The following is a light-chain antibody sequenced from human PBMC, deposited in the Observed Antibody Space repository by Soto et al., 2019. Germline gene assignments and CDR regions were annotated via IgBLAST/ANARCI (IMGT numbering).Light chain of an antibody. Sequence: DVHMTQSPSSLSASVGDRVTITCRASQNVWTYVNWYQHKPGKAPTLLIYGASDLEGGVPARFSGTGSGTDFTLTISSLQSEDFATYYCQQSFFIPRSFGQGTKVDIK. CDR3: QQSFFIPRS. J-gene: IGKJ2*01. CDR2: GAS. V-gene: IGKV1-39*01. CDR1: QNVWTY.